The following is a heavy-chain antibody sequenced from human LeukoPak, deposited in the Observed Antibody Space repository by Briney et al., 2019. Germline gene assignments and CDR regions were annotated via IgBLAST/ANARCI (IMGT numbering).Heavy chain of an antibody. CDR2: INHSGSP. Sequence: SETLSLTCAVYGGSFSGYYWSWIRQPPGKGLELVGEINHSGSPNYNPSLKSRVTISVDTSKNQFSLRLSSVTAADTAVYYCARGPPRPRLNWFDPWGRGTLVTVSS. CDR1: GGSFSGYY. CDR3: ARGPPRPRLNWFDP. J-gene: IGHJ5*02. V-gene: IGHV4-34*01. D-gene: IGHD6-25*01.